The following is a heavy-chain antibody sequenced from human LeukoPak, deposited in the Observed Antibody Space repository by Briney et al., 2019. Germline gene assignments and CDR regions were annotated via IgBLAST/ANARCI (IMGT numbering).Heavy chain of an antibody. V-gene: IGHV3-30-3*01. CDR2: ISYDGNNK. Sequence: GGSLRLSCAASGFTFSTYAIHWVRQAPGKGLEWVSVISYDGNNKYYADSVKGRFTISRDNSKNTLYLQMNSLRTEDTAVYYCARDYDSIHAFDIWSQGTMVTVSS. D-gene: IGHD5-12*01. CDR3: ARDYDSIHAFDI. J-gene: IGHJ3*02. CDR1: GFTFSTYA.